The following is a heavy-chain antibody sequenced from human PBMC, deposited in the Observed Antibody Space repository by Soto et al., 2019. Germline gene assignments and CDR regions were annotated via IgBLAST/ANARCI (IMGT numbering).Heavy chain of an antibody. CDR3: ARGGSGWYEGAFDI. J-gene: IGHJ3*02. CDR1: GYTFTSYG. Sequence: ASVKVSCKASGYTFTSYGISWVRQAPGQGLEWMGWISAYNGNTNYAQKLQGRVTRTTDASTSTADMELRSLRSDDTAVYYCARGGSGWYEGAFDIWGQGTMVTVSS. CDR2: ISAYNGNT. V-gene: IGHV1-18*01. D-gene: IGHD6-19*01.